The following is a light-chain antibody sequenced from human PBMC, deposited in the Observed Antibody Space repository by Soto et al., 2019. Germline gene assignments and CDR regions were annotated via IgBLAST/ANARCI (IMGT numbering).Light chain of an antibody. J-gene: IGKJ1*01. CDR2: DTS. CDR1: QSVRDRY. Sequence: EIVLTQSPGTLSWSPGERATLSCRASQSVRDRYLAWYQQKPGHSPSLLIYDTSTRATGVPDRFSGSGSGTDFALTISRVEPEDFAIYFCQQYGSLPWTCGQGTKGEL. V-gene: IGKV3-20*01. CDR3: QQYGSLPWT.